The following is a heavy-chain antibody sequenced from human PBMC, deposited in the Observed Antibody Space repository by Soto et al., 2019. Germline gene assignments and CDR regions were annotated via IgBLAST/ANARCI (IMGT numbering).Heavy chain of an antibody. V-gene: IGHV4-31*03. CDR3: ARGITYYDFWSGYFPIHPYYYYMDV. CDR1: GGSISSGGYY. CDR2: IYYSGST. D-gene: IGHD3-3*01. J-gene: IGHJ6*03. Sequence: QVQLQESGPGLVKPSQTLSLTCTVSGGSISSGGYYWSWIRQHPGKGLEWIGYIYYSGSTYYNPSLKRRVTISVDTSKNQFSLKLSSVTAADTAVYYCARGITYYDFWSGYFPIHPYYYYMDVWGKGTTVTVS.